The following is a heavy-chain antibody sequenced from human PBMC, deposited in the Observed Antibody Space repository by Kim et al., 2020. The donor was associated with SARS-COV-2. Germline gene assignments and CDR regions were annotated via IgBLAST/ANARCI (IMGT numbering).Heavy chain of an antibody. V-gene: IGHV4-39*01. Sequence: SETLSLTCTVSGGSISSSSYYWGWIRQPPGKGLEWIGSIYYNGSTYYNPSLKSRVTISVDTSKNQFSLKLSSVTATDTAVYYSARLRDRSTWYRPLDFWGQGTLVTVSS. J-gene: IGHJ4*02. CDR2: IYYNGST. D-gene: IGHD6-13*01. CDR3: ARLRDRSTWYRPLDF. CDR1: GGSISSSSYY.